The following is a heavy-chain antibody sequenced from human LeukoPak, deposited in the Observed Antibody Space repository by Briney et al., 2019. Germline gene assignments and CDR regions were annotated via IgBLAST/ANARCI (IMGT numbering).Heavy chain of an antibody. CDR2: INPNSGGT. Sequence: ASVKVSCKASGYTFTGYYMHWVRQAPGQGLEWMGWINPNSGGTNYAQKFQGWVTMTRDTSISTAYMELSRLRSDDMAVYYCARGQSSNYDFWSGYANWFDPWGQGTLVTVSS. J-gene: IGHJ5*02. D-gene: IGHD3-3*01. V-gene: IGHV1-2*04. CDR1: GYTFTGYY. CDR3: ARGQSSNYDFWSGYANWFDP.